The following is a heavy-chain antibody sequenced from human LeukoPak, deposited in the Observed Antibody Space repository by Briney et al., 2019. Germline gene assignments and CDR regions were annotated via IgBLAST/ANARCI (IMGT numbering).Heavy chain of an antibody. J-gene: IGHJ5*02. V-gene: IGHV4-4*07. CDR3: ARHIWFGEEGWFDP. Sequence: PSETLSLTCTVSGGSISSYYWSWIRQPAGKGLEWIGRIYTSGSTNYNPSLKSRVTMSVDTSKNQFSLKLSSVTAADTAVYYCARHIWFGEEGWFDPWGQGTLVTVSS. CDR2: IYTSGST. CDR1: GGSISSYY. D-gene: IGHD3-10*01.